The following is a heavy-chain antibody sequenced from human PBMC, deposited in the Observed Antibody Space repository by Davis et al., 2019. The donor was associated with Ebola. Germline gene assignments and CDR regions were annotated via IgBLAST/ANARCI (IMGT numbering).Heavy chain of an antibody. CDR1: GGTFSSYA. J-gene: IGHJ5*02. D-gene: IGHD3-9*01. CDR2: IIPIFGTA. V-gene: IGHV1-69*06. CDR3: ARVGSYDILTGYVWWFDP. Sequence: SVKVSCKASGGTFSSYAISWVRQAPGQGLEWMGGIIPIFGTANYAQKFQGRVTITADKSTSTAYMELSSLRSEDTAVYYCARVGSYDILTGYVWWFDPWGQGTLVTVSS.